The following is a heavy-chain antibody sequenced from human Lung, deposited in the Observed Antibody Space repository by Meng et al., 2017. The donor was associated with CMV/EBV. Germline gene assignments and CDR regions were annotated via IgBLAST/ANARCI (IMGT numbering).Heavy chain of an antibody. CDR3: ARSDMIRGVVVLDY. V-gene: IGHV1-18*01. Sequence: AXVXVSXXASGYTFIAYAFSWVRQAPGQGHEWVGWISAYNGNTNYAQKVQGRVTMTTDTSTSTAYMELRSLRSDDTAVYYCARSDMIRGVVVLDYWGQGTLVTVSS. D-gene: IGHD3-10*01. CDR1: GYTFIAYA. CDR2: ISAYNGNT. J-gene: IGHJ4*02.